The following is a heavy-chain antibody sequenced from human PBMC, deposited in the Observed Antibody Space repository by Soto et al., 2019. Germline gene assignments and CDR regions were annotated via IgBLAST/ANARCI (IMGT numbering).Heavy chain of an antibody. CDR3: AKDLRTSTYYSYGMDV. CDR1: GFTFSTYA. Sequence: EVQLLESGGGLVQPGGSLRLSCAASGFTFSTYAMSWVRQAPGKGLEWVSVISASGGSTCYADSVKGRFTVSRDTSRNTLYLQVISLRVKDTAVYYCAKDLRTSTYYSYGMDVWGQGTTVTVSS. V-gene: IGHV3-23*01. CDR2: ISASGGST. J-gene: IGHJ6*02. D-gene: IGHD4-4*01.